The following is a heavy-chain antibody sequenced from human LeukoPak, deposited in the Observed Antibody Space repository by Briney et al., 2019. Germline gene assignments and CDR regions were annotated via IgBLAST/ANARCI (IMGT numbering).Heavy chain of an antibody. D-gene: IGHD5-18*01. Sequence: GGSLRLSCAASGFTFSDYYMSWIRQAPGKGLEWVSYISSSGSTIYYADSVKGRFTISRDNAKNSLYLQMNSLRAGDTAVYYCARGPAMVSDYYYGMDVWGQGTTVTVSS. J-gene: IGHJ6*02. CDR2: ISSSGSTI. CDR3: ARGPAMVSDYYYGMDV. CDR1: GFTFSDYY. V-gene: IGHV3-11*01.